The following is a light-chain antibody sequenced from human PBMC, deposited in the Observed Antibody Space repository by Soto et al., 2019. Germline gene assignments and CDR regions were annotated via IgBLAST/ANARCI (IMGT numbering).Light chain of an antibody. Sequence: QSALTQPASVSGSPGQSITISCTGTSSDVGSYKYVSWYQQHPGKAPKLMIYEVSKRPSGYANRFSGSKSGNTASLPISGLQAEDEADYYCCSYAGSSTYVFGTGTKLTVL. CDR3: CSYAGSSTYV. CDR2: EVS. V-gene: IGLV2-23*02. J-gene: IGLJ1*01. CDR1: SSDVGSYKY.